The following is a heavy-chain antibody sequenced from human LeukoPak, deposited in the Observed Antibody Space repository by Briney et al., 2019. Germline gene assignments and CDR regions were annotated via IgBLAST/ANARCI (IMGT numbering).Heavy chain of an antibody. CDR1: GFTFSSYA. CDR2: ISYDGSNK. D-gene: IGHD2-21*02. J-gene: IGHJ4*02. CDR3: AKEPCGGDCDYFDY. Sequence: GGSLRLSCAASGFTFSSYAMSWVRQAPGKGLEWVAVISYDGSNKYYADSVKGRFTISRDNSKNTLYLQMNSLRAEDTAVYYCAKEPCGGDCDYFDYWGQGTLVTVSS. V-gene: IGHV3-30*18.